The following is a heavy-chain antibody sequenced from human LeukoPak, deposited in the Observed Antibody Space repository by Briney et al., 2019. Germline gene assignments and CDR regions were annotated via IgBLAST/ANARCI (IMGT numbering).Heavy chain of an antibody. D-gene: IGHD6-13*01. CDR2: IYYSGST. Sequence: SETLSLTCTVSGGSISSYYWSWIRQPPGKGLEWIGYIYYSGSTNYNPSLKSRVTISVDTSKNQFSLKLSSVTAADTAVYYCARVSRASASSSWLVWAFDIWGQGTMVTVSS. CDR3: ARVSRASASSSWLVWAFDI. CDR1: GGSISSYY. J-gene: IGHJ3*02. V-gene: IGHV4-59*01.